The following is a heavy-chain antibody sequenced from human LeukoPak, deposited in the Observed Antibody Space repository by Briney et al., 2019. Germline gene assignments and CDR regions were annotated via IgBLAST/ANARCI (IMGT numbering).Heavy chain of an antibody. D-gene: IGHD3-3*01. V-gene: IGHV1-18*01. CDR3: ARGEFLEWLLLTPSYDY. CDR1: GYTFTSYG. Sequence: GASVKVSCKASGYTFTSYGISWVRQAPGQGREWMGWINSYNGNTNYAQKLQGRVTMTTDTSTSTAYMELRRLRSDAKDVYYCARGEFLEWLLLTPSYDYWGQGTLVTVSS. CDR2: INSYNGNT. J-gene: IGHJ4*02.